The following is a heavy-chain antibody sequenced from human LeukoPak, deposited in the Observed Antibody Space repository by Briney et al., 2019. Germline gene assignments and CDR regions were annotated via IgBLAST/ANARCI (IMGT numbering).Heavy chain of an antibody. CDR3: AREGPYGSGSYYISGYYYYGMDV. D-gene: IGHD3-10*01. Sequence: ASVKVSCKASGYTFTSYGISWVRQAPGQGLEWMGWISAYNCNTNYAQKLQGRVTMTTDTSTSTAYMELRSLRSDDTAVYYCAREGPYGSGSYYISGYYYYGMDVWGQGTTVTVSS. V-gene: IGHV1-18*01. J-gene: IGHJ6*02. CDR2: ISAYNCNT. CDR1: GYTFTSYG.